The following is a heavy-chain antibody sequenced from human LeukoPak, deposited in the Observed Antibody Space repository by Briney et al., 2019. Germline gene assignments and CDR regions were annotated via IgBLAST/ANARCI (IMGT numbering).Heavy chain of an antibody. J-gene: IGHJ2*01. CDR3: ARGRWYFDL. Sequence: SETLSLTCTVSGVSVSSGSYYWSWIRQPPGKGLEWIGYIYNSGSTNYSPSLKSRVTISVDTSENQFSLKLSSVTAADRAVYYCARGRWYFDLWGRGTLVTVSS. V-gene: IGHV4-61*01. CDR2: IYNSGST. CDR1: GVSVSSGSYY.